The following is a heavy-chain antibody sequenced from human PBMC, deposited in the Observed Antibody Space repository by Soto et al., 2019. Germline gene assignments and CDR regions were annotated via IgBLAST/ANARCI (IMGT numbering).Heavy chain of an antibody. Sequence: QITLKESGPTLVKPTQTLTLTCTYSGFSLTTSGAGVGWIRQPPGKALEWLALISWKDDKRYNPGLESRLTITKATSKNQEILTLTNMDPVDTATYFCAHRYGGNYYRWYFDSWGQGTLVTVSS. J-gene: IGHJ4*02. CDR3: AHRYGGNYYRWYFDS. V-gene: IGHV2-5*01. D-gene: IGHD1-26*01. CDR1: GFSLTTSGAG. CDR2: ISWKDDK.